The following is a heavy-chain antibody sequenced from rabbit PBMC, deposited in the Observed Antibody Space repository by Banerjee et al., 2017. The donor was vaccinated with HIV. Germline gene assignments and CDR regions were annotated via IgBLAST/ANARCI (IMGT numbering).Heavy chain of an antibody. V-gene: IGHV1S40*01. CDR2: IYAGSDGMT. CDR3: ARCDYGYGYAAFNL. D-gene: IGHD6-1*01. Sequence: QSLEESGGDLVKPGGTLTLTCTASGFSFSSSYYMCWVRQAPGKGLEWIACIYAGSDGMTYYASWAKGRFTISKTSSTTVTLQMTSLTAADTATYFCARCDYGYGYAAFNLWGPGTLVTVS. J-gene: IGHJ4*01. CDR1: GFSFSSSYY.